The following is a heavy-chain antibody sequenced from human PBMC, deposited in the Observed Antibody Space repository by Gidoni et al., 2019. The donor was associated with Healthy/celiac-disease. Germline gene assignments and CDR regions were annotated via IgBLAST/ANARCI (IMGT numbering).Heavy chain of an antibody. CDR3: TRDRAYDFWSGYYFGNTY. Sequence: EVQLVESGGGLVKPGRSRRLTCTASGFTFGDDAMRWFRQAPGKGVEWVGFIRSKAYGGTTEYAASVKGRFTISRYDSKSIAYLQMNSLKTEDTAVYYCTRDRAYDFWSGYYFGNTYWGQGTLVTVSS. J-gene: IGHJ4*02. CDR2: IRSKAYGGTT. V-gene: IGHV3-49*05. CDR1: GFTFGDDA. D-gene: IGHD3-3*01.